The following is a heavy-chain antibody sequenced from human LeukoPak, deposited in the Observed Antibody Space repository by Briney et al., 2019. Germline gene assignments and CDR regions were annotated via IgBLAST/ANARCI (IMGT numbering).Heavy chain of an antibody. Sequence: GGSLRLSCAASGFTVSSNYMSWVRQAPGKGLEWVSVIYSGGSTYYADSVKGRFTISRDNSKNTLCLQMNSLRAEDTAVYYCARQGGRGGPWYSDLWGRGTLVTVSS. D-gene: IGHD3-16*01. J-gene: IGHJ2*01. CDR2: IYSGGST. CDR3: ARQGGRGGPWYSDL. V-gene: IGHV3-53*01. CDR1: GFTVSSNY.